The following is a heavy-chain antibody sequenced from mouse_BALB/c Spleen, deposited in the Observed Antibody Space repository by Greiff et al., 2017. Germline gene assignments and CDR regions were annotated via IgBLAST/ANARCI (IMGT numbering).Heavy chain of an antibody. J-gene: IGHJ1*01. CDR3: AKSGLRRPYWYFDV. V-gene: IGHV5-17*02. CDR2: ISSGSSTI. D-gene: IGHD2-2*01. Sequence: EVQLQESGGGLVQPGGSRKLSCAASGFTFSSFGMHWVRQAPEKGLEWVAYISSGSSTIYYADTVKGRFTISRDNPKNTLFLQMTSLRSEDTAMYYCAKSGLRRPYWYFDVWGAGTTVTVSS. CDR1: GFTFSSFG.